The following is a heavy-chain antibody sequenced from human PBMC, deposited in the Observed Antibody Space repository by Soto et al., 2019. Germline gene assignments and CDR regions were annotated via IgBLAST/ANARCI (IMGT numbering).Heavy chain of an antibody. J-gene: IGHJ6*02. V-gene: IGHV1-69*13. D-gene: IGHD2-21*02. CDR1: GGTFSSYA. CDR2: IIPIFGTA. Sequence: SVKVSCKASGGTFSSYAISWVRQAPGQGLEWMGGIIPIFGTANYAQKFQGRVTITADESTSTAYMELSSLRSEDTAVYYCAMKYCGGDCYYYYGMDVWAQGTTVTVSS. CDR3: AMKYCGGDCYYYYGMDV.